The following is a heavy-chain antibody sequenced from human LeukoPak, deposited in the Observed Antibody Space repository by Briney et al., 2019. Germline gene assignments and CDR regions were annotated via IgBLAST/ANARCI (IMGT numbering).Heavy chain of an antibody. V-gene: IGHV3-53*01. Sequence: PGGSLRLSCAASGFTVSSNYMSWVRQAPGKGLEWVSVTYSGGSTYYADSVKGRFTISRDNSKNTLYLQMNSLRAEDTAVYYCARYRRSSSWNAFDYWGQGTLVTVSS. J-gene: IGHJ4*02. CDR1: GFTVSSNY. CDR2: TYSGGST. CDR3: ARYRRSSSWNAFDY. D-gene: IGHD6-13*01.